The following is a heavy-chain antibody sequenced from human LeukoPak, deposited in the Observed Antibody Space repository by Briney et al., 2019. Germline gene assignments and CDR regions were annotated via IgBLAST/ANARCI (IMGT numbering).Heavy chain of an antibody. V-gene: IGHV1-8*02. CDR3: ARGQTGNVLLWFGGDYYCGMDV. Sequence: GASVKVSCKASGYTFTGYYMHWVRQAPGQGLEWMGWINPNSGNTGYAQKFQGRVTMTRNTSISTAYMELSSLRSEDTAVYYCARGQTGNVLLWFGGDYYCGMDVWGQGTTVTVSS. CDR1: GYTFTGYY. D-gene: IGHD3-10*01. CDR2: INPNSGNT. J-gene: IGHJ6*02.